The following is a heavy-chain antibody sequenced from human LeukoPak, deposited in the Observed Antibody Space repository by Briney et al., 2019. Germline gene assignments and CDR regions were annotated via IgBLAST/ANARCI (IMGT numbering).Heavy chain of an antibody. CDR2: IYPGDSDT. Sequence: GESLKISCQGSGYSFSSYWTGWGRQMPRKGLGWMGIIYPGDSDTRYSPSFQGQATISADNFISTAYLQWSSLKGSNTAMYYCARGGIVGPAFDYWGQGTLVTVSS. V-gene: IGHV5-51*01. CDR3: ARGGIVGPAFDY. D-gene: IGHD1-26*01. CDR1: GYSFSSYW. J-gene: IGHJ4*02.